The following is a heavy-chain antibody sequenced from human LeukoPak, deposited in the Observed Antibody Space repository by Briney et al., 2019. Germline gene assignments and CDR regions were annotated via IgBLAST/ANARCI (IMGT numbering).Heavy chain of an antibody. Sequence: SETLSLTCAVYGGSFSGYYWSWIRQPPGKGLEWIGEINHSGSTNYNPSLKSRVTISVDTSKNQFSLKLSSVTAADTAVYYCVRGPLLPSYWGQGTLVTVSS. CDR3: VRGPLLPSY. CDR2: INHSGST. CDR1: GGSFSGYY. J-gene: IGHJ4*02. V-gene: IGHV4-34*01. D-gene: IGHD2-15*01.